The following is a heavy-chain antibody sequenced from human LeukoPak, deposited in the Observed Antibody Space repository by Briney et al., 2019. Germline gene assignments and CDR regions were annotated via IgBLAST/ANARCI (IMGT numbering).Heavy chain of an antibody. CDR1: GGSISSYF. Sequence: SETLSLTCTVSGGSISSYFWSWIRQPPGKGLQWIGYIYYSGSTIYNPSLKSRVTISVDTSKNQFSLKLSSVTAADTAVYYCAVRMVSAKGGAFDIWGQGTMVTVSS. CDR3: AVRMVSAKGGAFDI. J-gene: IGHJ3*02. CDR2: IYYSGST. V-gene: IGHV4-59*01. D-gene: IGHD2-8*01.